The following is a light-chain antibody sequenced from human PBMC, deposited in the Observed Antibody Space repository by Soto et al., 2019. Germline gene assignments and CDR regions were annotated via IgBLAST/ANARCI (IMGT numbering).Light chain of an antibody. V-gene: IGLV2-23*02. Sequence: QSVLTQPASVSGSPGQSITISCTGASSDVGSYNLVSWYQQHPGKAPKLMIYEVNKRPSGVSNRCSGSKSGNTASLTISGLKAEDEAAYYCCSYAGSSTWVFGGGTKVTVL. CDR3: CSYAGSSTWV. CDR2: EVN. CDR1: SSDVGSYNL. J-gene: IGLJ3*02.